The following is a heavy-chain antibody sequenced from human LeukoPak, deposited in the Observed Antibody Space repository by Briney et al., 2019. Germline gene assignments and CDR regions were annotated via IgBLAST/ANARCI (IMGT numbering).Heavy chain of an antibody. J-gene: IGHJ4*02. CDR3: ARGRGSTGPHGPLLWY. CDR1: GGSVSNYY. D-gene: IGHD2-21*01. V-gene: IGHV4-59*02. Sequence: PSETLSLTCTVSGGSVSNYYWSWIRQSPGKGLEWIGYIYCTETSYNPSLKSRVTISVDTSKNQFSLKLSSVTAADTAVYYCARGRGSTGPHGPLLWYWGQGTLVTVSS. CDR2: IYCTET.